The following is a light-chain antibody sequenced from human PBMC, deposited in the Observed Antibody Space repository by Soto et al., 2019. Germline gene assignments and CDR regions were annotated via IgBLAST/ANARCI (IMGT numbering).Light chain of an antibody. CDR1: SSNIGNNY. CDR2: DNN. V-gene: IGLV1-51*01. Sequence: SVLTQPASGSAAPGQKVTISCSGSSSNIGNNYVSWYQQLPGTAPKLLIYDNNKRPSGIPDRFSGSKSGTSATLGITGLQTGDEADYYCGTWDSSLSAGVVFGGGNKVTVL. CDR3: GTWDSSLSAGVV. J-gene: IGLJ2*01.